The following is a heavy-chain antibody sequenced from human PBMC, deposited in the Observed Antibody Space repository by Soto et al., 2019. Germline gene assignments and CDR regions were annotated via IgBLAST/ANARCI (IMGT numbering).Heavy chain of an antibody. J-gene: IGHJ4*02. Sequence: ASVKVSCKAAGYTFTSCGISWVRQAPGQGLEWMGWISAYNGNTNYAQNLQGRVTMTTDTSTRTAYMELRGLRSDDTAVYYCARGRAYCGGDCYLLDYWGQGTPVIVSS. CDR1: GYTFTSCG. V-gene: IGHV1-18*01. D-gene: IGHD2-21*02. CDR2: ISAYNGNT. CDR3: ARGRAYCGGDCYLLDY.